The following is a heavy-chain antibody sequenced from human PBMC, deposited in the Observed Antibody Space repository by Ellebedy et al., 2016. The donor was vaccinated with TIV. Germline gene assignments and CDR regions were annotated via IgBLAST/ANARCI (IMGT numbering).Heavy chain of an antibody. D-gene: IGHD4-11*01. V-gene: IGHV3-21*01. CDR3: GRGQTTFEY. CDR2: ISTSSSHI. CDR1: GFTFTDYA. Sequence: GESLKISCAASGFTFTDYAMNWVRQAPGKGLEWVSSISTSSSHIFQADSVKGRFAISRDDAQNSLYLQMNGLSAEDTAVYYCGRGQTTFEYWGQGTLVTVSS. J-gene: IGHJ4*02.